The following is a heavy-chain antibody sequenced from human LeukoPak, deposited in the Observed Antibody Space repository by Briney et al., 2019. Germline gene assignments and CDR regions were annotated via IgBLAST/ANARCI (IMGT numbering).Heavy chain of an antibody. CDR1: GFTFSSYE. CDR3: ARDLGVYIVVTHHDAFDI. Sequence: GGSLRLSCAASGFTFSSYEMNWVRQAPGKGLEWVSYISSSGSTIYYADSVKGRFTISRDNAKNSLYLQMNSLRAEDTAVYYCARDLGVYIVVTHHDAFDIWGQGTMVTVSS. V-gene: IGHV3-48*03. D-gene: IGHD3-22*01. CDR2: ISSSGSTI. J-gene: IGHJ3*02.